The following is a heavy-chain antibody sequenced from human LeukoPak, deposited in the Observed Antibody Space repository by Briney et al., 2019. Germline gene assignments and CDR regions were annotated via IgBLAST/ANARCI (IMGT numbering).Heavy chain of an antibody. J-gene: IGHJ5*02. CDR2: IYYSGST. D-gene: IGHD6-13*01. V-gene: IGHV4-39*01. Sequence: PSETLSLTCTVSGGSISSSSYYWGWIRQPPGKGLGWIGNIYYSGSTYYNPSLKSRVTISVDTSKNQFSLKLSSVTAADTAVYYCARHLWAAADPNWFDPWGQGTLVTVSS. CDR1: GGSISSSSYY. CDR3: ARHLWAAADPNWFDP.